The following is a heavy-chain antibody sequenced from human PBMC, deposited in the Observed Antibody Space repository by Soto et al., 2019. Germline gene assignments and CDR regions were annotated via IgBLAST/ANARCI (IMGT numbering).Heavy chain of an antibody. CDR1: GFTVSSNY. J-gene: IGHJ3*02. D-gene: IGHD7-27*01. Sequence: GGSLRLSCAASGFTVSSNYMSWVRQAPGKGLEWVSVIYSGGSTYYADSVKGRFTISRDNSKNTLYLQMNSLRAEDTAVYYCARDRLTFFAFDIWGQGTMVTVSS. CDR2: IYSGGST. CDR3: ARDRLTFFAFDI. V-gene: IGHV3-66*01.